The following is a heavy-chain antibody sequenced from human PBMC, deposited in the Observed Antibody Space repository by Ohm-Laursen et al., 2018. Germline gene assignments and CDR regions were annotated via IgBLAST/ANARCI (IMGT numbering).Heavy chain of an antibody. CDR1: GYTFIDYY. CDR3: ARDSAYFDFWSGYNWFDP. D-gene: IGHD3-3*01. J-gene: IGHJ5*02. Sequence: ASVKVSCKASGYTFIDYYMHWVRQAPGQGLEWMGWINPYSGGTSYTQKFQGRVTLTRDTSISTAYMELSRLRSDDTAVYYCARDSAYFDFWSGYNWFDPWGQGTLVTVSS. CDR2: INPYSGGT. V-gene: IGHV1-2*02.